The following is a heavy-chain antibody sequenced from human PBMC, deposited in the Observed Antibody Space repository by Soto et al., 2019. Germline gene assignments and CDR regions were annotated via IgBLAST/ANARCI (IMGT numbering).Heavy chain of an antibody. CDR2: IRNSASSI. CDR3: ARESSDSLAGY. V-gene: IGHV3-11*01. J-gene: IGHJ1*01. CDR1: GFTFSDYY. Sequence: QVQLVASGGGLVKPGGSMRRSGAASGFTFSDYYMGWLRQAPGKGLEWISYIRNSASSIYYADSVNGRFTISRDNVNNSLSLQMTSLRAEDTALDYWARESSDSLAGYWGQGTLVTVSS. D-gene: IGHD6-19*01.